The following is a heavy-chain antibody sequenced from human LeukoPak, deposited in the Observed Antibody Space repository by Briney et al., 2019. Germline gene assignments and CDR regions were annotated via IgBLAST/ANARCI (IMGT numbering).Heavy chain of an antibody. V-gene: IGHV4-61*08. J-gene: IGHJ4*02. Sequence: NPSETLSLTCTVSGASVSSGDYHWSWVRQAPGKGLEWIGHNQNPSYSPSLKSRVVISIHTSRNQFSLTLNTVTAADTATYFCVTYFVNGGGRGHWGPGALVTVSS. CDR3: VTYFVNGGGRGH. D-gene: IGHD3-9*01. CDR1: GASVSSGDYH. CDR2: HNQNP.